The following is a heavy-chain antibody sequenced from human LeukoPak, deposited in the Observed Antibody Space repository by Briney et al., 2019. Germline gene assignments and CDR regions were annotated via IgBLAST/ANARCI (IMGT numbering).Heavy chain of an antibody. CDR2: LNPNSGGT. D-gene: IGHD4-17*01. V-gene: IGHV1-2*02. Sequence: ASVKVSCKASGYTFPDCYIHWVRQAPGQGLEWIGFLNPNSGGTHYAQKFQGRVTVTRDTSINTVYMEMIRLRSDDTAVYYCARKGRIYGDYDYWGRGTLVTVSS. CDR1: GYTFPDCY. J-gene: IGHJ4*02. CDR3: ARKGRIYGDYDY.